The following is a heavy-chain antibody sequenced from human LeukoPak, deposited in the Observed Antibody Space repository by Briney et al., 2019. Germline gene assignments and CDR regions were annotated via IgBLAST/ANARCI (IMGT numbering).Heavy chain of an antibody. V-gene: IGHV1-2*02. CDR2: INPNSGGT. CDR1: GYTFTAYY. D-gene: IGHD1-26*01. CDR3: ARGVSGTYRFDY. Sequence: ASVKVSCKASGYTFTAYYMHWVRQAPEQGLEWMGWINPNSGGTNYAQKFQGRVTMTRDTSISTAYMELSRLRSDDTAVYYCARGVSGTYRFDYWGQGTLVTVSS. J-gene: IGHJ4*02.